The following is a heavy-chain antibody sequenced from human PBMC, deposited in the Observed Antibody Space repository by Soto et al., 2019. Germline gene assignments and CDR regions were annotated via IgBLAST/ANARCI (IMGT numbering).Heavy chain of an antibody. CDR1: GFSLSTSGVG. D-gene: IGHD3-10*01. CDR3: AHKGSGSRAIDY. CDR2: IYWDDSK. J-gene: IGHJ4*02. V-gene: IGHV2-5*02. Sequence: SGPTLVNPTQTLTLTCTFSGFSLSTSGVGVGWIRQPPGRALEWLAVIYWDDSKTYSPSLKSRLTITKDTSRDQVVLTMTNMDPVDTATYYCAHKGSGSRAIDYWGQGALVTVSS.